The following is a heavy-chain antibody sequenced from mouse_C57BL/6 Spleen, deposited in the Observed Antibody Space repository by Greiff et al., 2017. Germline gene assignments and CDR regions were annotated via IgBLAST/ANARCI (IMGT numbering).Heavy chain of an antibody. V-gene: IGHV1-72*01. D-gene: IGHD2-4*01. CDR3: ANDYDGGDY. J-gene: IGHJ4*01. CDR1: GYTFTSYW. CDR2: IDPNSGGT. Sequence: QVQLKQPGAELVKPGASVKLSCKASGYTFTSYWMHWVKQRPGRGLEWIGRIDPNSGGTKYNEKFKSTATLTVDKPSSTAYMQLGSLTSADSADYYCANDYDGGDYWGQGTSVTVSS.